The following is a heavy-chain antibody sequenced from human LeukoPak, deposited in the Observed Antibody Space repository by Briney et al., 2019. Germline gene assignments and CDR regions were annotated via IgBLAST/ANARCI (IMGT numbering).Heavy chain of an antibody. CDR2: IKQDGSEK. V-gene: IGHV3-7*03. Sequence: PGGPLRLSCAASGFTFSSYWMSWVRQAPGKGLEWVANIKQDGSEKYYVDSVKGRFTISRDNAKNSLYLQMNSLRAEDTAVYYCARDEYQLLSNWFDPWGQGTLVTVSS. CDR3: ARDEYQLLSNWFDP. J-gene: IGHJ5*02. D-gene: IGHD2-2*01. CDR1: GFTFSSYW.